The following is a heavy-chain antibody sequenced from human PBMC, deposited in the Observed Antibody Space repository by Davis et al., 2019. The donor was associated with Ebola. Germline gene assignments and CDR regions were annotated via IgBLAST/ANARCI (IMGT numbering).Heavy chain of an antibody. D-gene: IGHD5/OR15-5a*01. V-gene: IGHV4-59*11. CDR3: ARGRHLSVSPFAY. Sequence: PSETLSFTCLVSGGSISSPFWTWIRQSPGKGLEWIGYIHSSGNTNYNPSFKSRVTVSLDASKSQSSLKLSSVTAADTAVYYCARGRHLSVSPFAYWGQGILVTVSP. CDR2: IHSSGNT. J-gene: IGHJ4*02. CDR1: GGSISSPF.